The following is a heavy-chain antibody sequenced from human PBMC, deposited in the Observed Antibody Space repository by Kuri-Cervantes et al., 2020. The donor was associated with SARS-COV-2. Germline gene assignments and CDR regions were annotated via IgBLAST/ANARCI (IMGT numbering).Heavy chain of an antibody. Sequence: SETLSLTCAVYGGSFSSHYWSWIRQPPGKGLEWIGEINHSGSTNYNPSLKSRATISVDMSDNQFSLKVTSVTAADTAVYYCARISAINNAFDIWGQGTLVTVSS. J-gene: IGHJ3*02. D-gene: IGHD6-25*01. V-gene: IGHV4-34*01. CDR2: INHSGST. CDR1: GGSFSSHY. CDR3: ARISAINNAFDI.